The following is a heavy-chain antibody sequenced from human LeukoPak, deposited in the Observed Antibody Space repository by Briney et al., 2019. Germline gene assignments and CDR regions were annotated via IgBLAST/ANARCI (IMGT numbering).Heavy chain of an antibody. CDR2: ISWNSGSI. CDR1: GFTFDDYA. D-gene: IGHD6-13*01. V-gene: IGHV3-9*01. Sequence: PGGSLRLSCAASGFTFDDYAMHWVRQAPGKGLEWVSGISWNSGSIGYADSVKGRFTISRDNAKNSLYLQMNSLRAEDTALYYCAKVRGRKQLVILDAFDIWGQGTMVTVSS. J-gene: IGHJ3*02. CDR3: AKVRGRKQLVILDAFDI.